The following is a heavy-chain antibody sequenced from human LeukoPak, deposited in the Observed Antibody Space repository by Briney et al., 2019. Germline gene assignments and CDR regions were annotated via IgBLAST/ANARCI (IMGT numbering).Heavy chain of an antibody. D-gene: IGHD2-2*01. Sequence: GGSLRLSCAASGIAFSNYWMSWVRQAPGTGLEWVASIKEDGNEKKYVDSVKGRFTISRDNAKNSLYLQMNSLRAEDTAVYYCARGTRGPDDYWGQGTLVTVSS. V-gene: IGHV3-7*01. CDR3: ARGTRGPDDY. CDR2: IKEDGNEK. CDR1: GIAFSNYW. J-gene: IGHJ4*02.